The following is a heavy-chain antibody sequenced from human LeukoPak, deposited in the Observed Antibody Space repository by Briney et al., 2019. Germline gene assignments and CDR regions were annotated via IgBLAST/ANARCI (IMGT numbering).Heavy chain of an antibody. J-gene: IGHJ6*02. CDR2: INHSGST. V-gene: IGHV4-34*01. CDR3: ARHTGYYGMDV. Sequence: PSETLSLTCAVYGGSFSGYYWSWIRQPPGKGLEWIGEINHSGSTNYNPSLKSRVTISVDTSKNQFSLKLSSVTAADTAVYYCARHTGYYGMDVWGQGTTVTVSS. CDR1: GGSFSGYY. D-gene: IGHD4-17*01.